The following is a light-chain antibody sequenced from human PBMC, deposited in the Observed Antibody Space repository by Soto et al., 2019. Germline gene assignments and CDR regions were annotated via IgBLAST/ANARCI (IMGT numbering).Light chain of an antibody. J-gene: IGLJ1*01. CDR2: DVS. CDR3: CSYAGTSTYV. V-gene: IGLV2-11*01. CDR1: SSDVGDYDY. Sequence: QSALTQPPSVSGSPGQSVTISCTGTSSDVGDYDYVSWYLQHPGTAPKLLISDVSRRHSGVPDRFSGSKSGNTASLTISGLQVDDEGDYYCCSYAGTSTYVFGTGTKFTVL.